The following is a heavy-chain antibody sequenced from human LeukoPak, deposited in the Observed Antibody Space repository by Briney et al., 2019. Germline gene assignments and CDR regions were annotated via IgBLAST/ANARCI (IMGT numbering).Heavy chain of an antibody. CDR1: GGSFSGYY. CDR3: ARGSHSMVRGVPSYYFDY. V-gene: IGHV4-34*01. Sequence: SETLSLTCAVYGGSFSGYYWSWIRQPPGKGLEWIGEINHSGSTNYNPSLKSRVTISVDTSKNQFSLKLSSMTAADTAVYYCARGSHSMVRGVPSYYFDYWGQGTLVTVSS. D-gene: IGHD3-10*01. CDR2: INHSGST. J-gene: IGHJ4*02.